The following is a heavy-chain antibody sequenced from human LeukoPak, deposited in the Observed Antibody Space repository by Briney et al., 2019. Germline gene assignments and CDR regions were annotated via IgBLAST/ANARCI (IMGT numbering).Heavy chain of an antibody. CDR1: GFTLSSYA. V-gene: IGHV3-23*01. J-gene: IGHJ4*02. Sequence: GGSLRLSCAAAGFTLSSYAMSWVRQGPGKGLEWVSAISVSGNTYHADSVKGRFTISRDSSKNSLYLQMNSLRAEDTALYYCARGYYYGSGSYFDYWGQGTLVTVSS. D-gene: IGHD3-10*01. CDR2: ISVSGNT. CDR3: ARGYYYGSGSYFDY.